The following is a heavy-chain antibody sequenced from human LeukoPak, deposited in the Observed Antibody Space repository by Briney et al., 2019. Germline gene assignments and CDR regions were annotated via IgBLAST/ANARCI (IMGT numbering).Heavy chain of an antibody. J-gene: IGHJ4*02. CDR2: INSDGSST. D-gene: IGHD1-26*01. CDR1: GFTFNSYW. CDR3: ARGVYSGSFFGN. V-gene: IGHV3-74*01. Sequence: GGSLRLSCAASGFTFNSYWMHWVRQAPGKGLVWVSHINSDGSSTSYADSVKGRFTISRDNAKNTVYLQMNSLRAEDTAVYYCARGVYSGSFFGNWGQGTLVTDSS.